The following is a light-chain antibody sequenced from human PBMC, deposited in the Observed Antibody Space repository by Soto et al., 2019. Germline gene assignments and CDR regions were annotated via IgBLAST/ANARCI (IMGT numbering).Light chain of an antibody. J-gene: IGKJ1*01. CDR1: QSVSSN. V-gene: IGKV3-15*01. CDR2: GAS. Sequence: IVLTQSPGTLSLSPGERATLSCRASQSVSSNLAWYQQKPGQAPRLLIYGASTRATGIPARFSGSGSGTEFTLTIGSLQSEDFAVYYCQHYNNWWTFGQGTKVDIK. CDR3: QHYNNWWT.